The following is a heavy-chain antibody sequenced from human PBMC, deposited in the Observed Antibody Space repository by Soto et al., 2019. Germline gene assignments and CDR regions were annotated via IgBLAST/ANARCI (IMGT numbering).Heavy chain of an antibody. Sequence: GASVKVCCKASLYTFAKYWRHCRRQAPGRGLKWMGIINPSGGSTSYAHKFQGTATIPRDTTTITVDMDLPTLRSEATAVYYLARASERSVTCGDSRGLNWG. J-gene: IGHJ1*01. V-gene: IGHV1-46*01. CDR3: ARASERSVTCGDSRGLN. D-gene: IGHD4-17*01. CDR1: LYTFAKYW. CDR2: INPSGGST.